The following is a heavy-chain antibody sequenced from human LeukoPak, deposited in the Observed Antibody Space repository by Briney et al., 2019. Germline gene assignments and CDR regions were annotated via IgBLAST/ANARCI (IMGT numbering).Heavy chain of an antibody. CDR2: IYPGDSDT. D-gene: IGHD6-19*01. CDR1: GYSFISYC. CDR3: ARHGPGQWRYYYGMDV. V-gene: IGHV5-51*01. Sequence: GESLKISCKASGYSFISYCIGCVRQMPRQGLEWMGIIYPGDSDTRYSPSFQGQVTISADKSISTAYLQWSSLKASDTAMYYCARHGPGQWRYYYGMDVWGKGTTVTVSS. J-gene: IGHJ6*04.